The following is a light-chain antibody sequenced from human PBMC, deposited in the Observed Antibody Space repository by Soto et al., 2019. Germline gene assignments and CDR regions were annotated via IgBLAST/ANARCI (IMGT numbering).Light chain of an antibody. V-gene: IGLV1-44*01. CDR2: NNN. Sequence: QSVLTQPPSASETPGQRVSISCSGSGSNIGSNTVHWYQQLPGTAPKPLMYNNNQRPSGVPDRLSGSKSGTSASLAISGLQSEDEADYYCAAWDDSLSGYVFGTGTKVTVL. CDR1: GSNIGSNT. CDR3: AAWDDSLSGYV. J-gene: IGLJ1*01.